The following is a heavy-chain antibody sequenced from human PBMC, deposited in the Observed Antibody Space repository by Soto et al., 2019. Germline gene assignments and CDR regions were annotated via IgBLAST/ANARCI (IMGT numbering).Heavy chain of an antibody. CDR1: GGSISSGGYS. Sequence: LSLTCAVSGGSISSGGYSWSWVRQAPGKGLEWVSVISGSGGSTYYADSVKGRFTISRDNAKNSLYLQMNSLRAEDTAVYYCAREVYGSGIDYWGQGTLVTVSS. V-gene: IGHV3-11*01. D-gene: IGHD3-10*01. CDR3: AREVYGSGIDY. J-gene: IGHJ4*02. CDR2: ISGSGGST.